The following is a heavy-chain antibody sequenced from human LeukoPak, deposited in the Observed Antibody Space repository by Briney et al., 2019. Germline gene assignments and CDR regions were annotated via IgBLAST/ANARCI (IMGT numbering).Heavy chain of an antibody. CDR2: IKQDGSEK. J-gene: IGHJ4*02. V-gene: IGHV3-7*01. CDR1: GFTFSSYW. Sequence: GGSLRLSCAASGFTFSSYWMSWVRQAPGKGLEWVANIKQDGSEKYYVDSVKGRFPISRDNAKNSLYLQMNSLRAEDTAVYYCASLYSSGWTRDYWGQGTLVTVSS. D-gene: IGHD6-19*01. CDR3: ASLYSSGWTRDY.